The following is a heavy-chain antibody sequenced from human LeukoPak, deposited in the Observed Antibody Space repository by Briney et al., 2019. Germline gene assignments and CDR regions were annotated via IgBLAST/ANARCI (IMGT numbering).Heavy chain of an antibody. CDR3: AREDSSWDDAFDI. CDR1: GFTFNTYW. V-gene: IGHV3-7*01. J-gene: IGHJ3*02. Sequence: GGSLRLSCAASGFTFNTYWMSWVRQASGKGLEWVANIKQDGSEKYYVDSVTGRFTISRDNAKNSLYLQMNSLRAEDTAVYYCAREDSSWDDAFDIWGQGTMVTVSS. CDR2: IKQDGSEK. D-gene: IGHD6-13*01.